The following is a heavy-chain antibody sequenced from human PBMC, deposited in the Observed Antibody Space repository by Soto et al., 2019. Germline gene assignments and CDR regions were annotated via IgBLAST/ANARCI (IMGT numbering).Heavy chain of an antibody. CDR3: ATCIAARNWFDP. Sequence: SVKVSCKASGGTFSSYTISWVRQAPGQGLEWMGRIIPILGIANYAQKFQGRVTITADKSTSTAYMELSSLRSEDTAVYYCATCIAARNWFDPWGQGTLVTVSS. CDR1: GGTFSSYT. J-gene: IGHJ5*02. D-gene: IGHD6-6*01. CDR2: IIPILGIA. V-gene: IGHV1-69*02.